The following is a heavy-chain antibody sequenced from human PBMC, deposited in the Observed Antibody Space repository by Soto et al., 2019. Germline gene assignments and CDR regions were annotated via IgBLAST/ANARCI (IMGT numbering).Heavy chain of an antibody. CDR3: ARGYYYDSSGYYHDAFDI. V-gene: IGHV1-69*13. CDR1: GGTFSSYA. J-gene: IGHJ3*02. CDR2: IIPIFGTA. Sequence: SVKVSCKASGGTFSSYAISWVRQAPGQGLEWMGGIIPIFGTANYAQKFQGRVTITADESTSTAYMELSSLRSEDTAVYYCARGYYYDSSGYYHDAFDIWGQGTMVTVSS. D-gene: IGHD3-22*01.